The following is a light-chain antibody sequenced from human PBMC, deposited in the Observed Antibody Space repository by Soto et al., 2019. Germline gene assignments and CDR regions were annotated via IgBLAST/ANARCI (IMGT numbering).Light chain of an antibody. V-gene: IGKV3-20*01. Sequence: EVVLTQSPGTLSLSPGERVNLSCRTSQSVRSTFLAWYQQKPGQAPRPLIYGASTRATGIPDRFSGSGSGTDFTLTISRLEPEDFAVYYCQQYDTSPPTYTFGQGTKLEIK. CDR2: GAS. CDR3: QQYDTSPPTYT. CDR1: QSVRSTF. J-gene: IGKJ2*01.